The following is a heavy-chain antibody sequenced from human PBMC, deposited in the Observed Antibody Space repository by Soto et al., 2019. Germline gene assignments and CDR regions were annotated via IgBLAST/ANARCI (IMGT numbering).Heavy chain of an antibody. V-gene: IGHV1-69*01. D-gene: IGHD3-16*01. CDR2: IIPIHGTT. CDR1: GGSLTSYP. CDR3: ARGWGLVS. J-gene: IGHJ4*02. Sequence: QMEQSGAEVRKPGSSVKVSCKPSGGSLTSYPMAWVRQAPGQGFEWMAGIIPIHGTTEYAQKFQGRVTITADESTNRATLELTGLTSEDTAVYYCARGWGLVSWGQGTLVTVSS.